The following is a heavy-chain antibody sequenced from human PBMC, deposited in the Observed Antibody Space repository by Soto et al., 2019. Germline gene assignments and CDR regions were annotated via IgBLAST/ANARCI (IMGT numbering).Heavy chain of an antibody. CDR3: ARREKHGPIDY. CDR1: GGFI. D-gene: IGHD1-26*01. J-gene: IGHJ4*02. CDR2: IYNSGRY. V-gene: IGHV4-4*09. Sequence: SQTLSLTCTVSGGFIWGWIRQSPDKGLEWIGYIYNSGRYNYNPSLESRLTISIDTSKNQFSLKLTSVTAVDTAVYYCARREKHGPIDYWGQGTLVTVSS.